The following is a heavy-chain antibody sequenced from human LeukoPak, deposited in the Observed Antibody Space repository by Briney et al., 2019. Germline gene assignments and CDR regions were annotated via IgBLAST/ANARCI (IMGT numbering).Heavy chain of an antibody. D-gene: IGHD3-9*01. CDR1: GFTFSSYW. CDR3: ARDLRYFDWVPHYYMDV. J-gene: IGHJ6*03. Sequence: PGGSLRLSCAASGFTFSSYWMSWVRQAPGKGLEWVANIKQDGSEKYYVDSVKGRFTISRDNAKNSLYLQMNSLRAEDTAVYYCARDLRYFDWVPHYYMDVWGKGTTVTISS. V-gene: IGHV3-7*01. CDR2: IKQDGSEK.